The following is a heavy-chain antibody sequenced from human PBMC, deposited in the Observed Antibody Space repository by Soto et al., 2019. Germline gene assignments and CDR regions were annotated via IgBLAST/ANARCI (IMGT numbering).Heavy chain of an antibody. Sequence: EVQLVESGGDLVQPGGSLRLSCAASGFIFSRYWMHWVRQTQGKGLVWVSRINTDGSRTIYADTVESRFTITRNNANNTLYVQRNSVRVEDTAVYYCARSMVGASNDGFDIWGQGTVVTVSS. V-gene: IGHV3-74*01. J-gene: IGHJ3*02. CDR3: ARSMVGASNDGFDI. CDR1: GFIFSRYW. CDR2: INTDGSRT. D-gene: IGHD1-26*01.